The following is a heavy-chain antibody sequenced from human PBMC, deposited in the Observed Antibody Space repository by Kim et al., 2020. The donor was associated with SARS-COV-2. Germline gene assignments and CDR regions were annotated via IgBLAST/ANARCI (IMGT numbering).Heavy chain of an antibody. CDR1: GFTFSSYS. Sequence: GGSLRLSCAASGFTFSSYSMNWVRQAPGKGLEWVSYISSSSSTIYYADSVKGRFTISRDNAKNSLYLQMNSLRDEDTAVYYCARDLSGFGELLSYNWFAPWGQGTLVTVSS. CDR2: ISSSSSTI. D-gene: IGHD3-10*01. CDR3: ARDLSGFGELLSYNWFAP. J-gene: IGHJ5*02. V-gene: IGHV3-48*02.